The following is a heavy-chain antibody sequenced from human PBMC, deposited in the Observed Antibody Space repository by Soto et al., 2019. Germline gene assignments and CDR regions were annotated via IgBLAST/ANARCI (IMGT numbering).Heavy chain of an antibody. CDR1: GDTFSDYY. J-gene: IGHJ6*03. Sequence: QVQLVQSGAEVRKPGASVTVSCRTSGDTFSDYYIHWVRQAPGQGLEWMGWINPNSGATNYAQKFRGWVTMTRDTSIRTVYMQRSRLRSDDTAVYYCARESGGATATLDYYYFYMDVWGTGTRVTVSS. CDR2: INPNSGAT. V-gene: IGHV1-2*04. CDR3: ARESGGATATLDYYYFYMDV. D-gene: IGHD5-12*01.